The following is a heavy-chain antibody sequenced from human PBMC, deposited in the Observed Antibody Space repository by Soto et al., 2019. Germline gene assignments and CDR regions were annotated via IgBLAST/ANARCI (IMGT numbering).Heavy chain of an antibody. J-gene: IGHJ4*02. CDR1: GGTFSSYS. CDR3: VTSRLYGGSYYFDY. D-gene: IGHD1-26*01. V-gene: IGHV1-69*01. CDR2: IIPFFGAP. Sequence: QVHLVQSGAEVKKPGSSVKVACKDSGGTFSSYSVNWVRQAPGQGLEWMGGIIPFFGAPNYAQKFQGRVTITADQSTNTVYMEVSSLTSEDTAVYYCVTSRLYGGSYYFDYWGQGTLVTVSS.